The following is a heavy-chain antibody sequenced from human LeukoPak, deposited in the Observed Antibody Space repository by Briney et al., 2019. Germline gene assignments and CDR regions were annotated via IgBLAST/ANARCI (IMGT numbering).Heavy chain of an antibody. D-gene: IGHD6-19*01. CDR2: ISGDGTST. J-gene: IGHJ4*02. CDR1: GFTFSTYP. Sequence: GGSLGLSCAASGFTFSTYPMHWVRQDPGKGLESVSAISGDGTSTYYANSVKGRFTISRDNSKYTLYLQMGSLRPEDTAVYYCAREAPPGSFDYWGQGTLVTVSS. CDR3: AREAPPGSFDY. V-gene: IGHV3-64*01.